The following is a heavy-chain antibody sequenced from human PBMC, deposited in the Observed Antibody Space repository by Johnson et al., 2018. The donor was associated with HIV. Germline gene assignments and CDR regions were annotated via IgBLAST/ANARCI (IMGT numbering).Heavy chain of an antibody. Sequence: VQLVESGGGVVRPGRSLRLSCAASGFSVSTYDMHWVRQATGKGLDWVSVIGTAGDTYYLGSVKGRFTISRENAKNSLYLQMNSLRAGDTAVYYCARAGRWSGDTFDIWGQGTMVTVSS. CDR1: GFSVSTYD. V-gene: IGHV3-13*01. D-gene: IGHD3-10*01. J-gene: IGHJ3*02. CDR2: IGTAGDT. CDR3: ARAGRWSGDTFDI.